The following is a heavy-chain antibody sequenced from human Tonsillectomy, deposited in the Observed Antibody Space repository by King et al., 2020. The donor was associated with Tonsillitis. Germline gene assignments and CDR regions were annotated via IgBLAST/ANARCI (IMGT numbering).Heavy chain of an antibody. CDR1: GYSFTSYW. J-gene: IGHJ4*02. D-gene: IGHD3-22*01. CDR3: ARGGDYYDTSGYSRYFDY. CDR2: IYPGDSNT. Sequence: QLVQSGAEVKKPGASLKISCKGSGYSFTSYWIGWVRQMPGKGLEWMGIIYPGDSNTRYSPSFQGQVTISADKSISTAYLQWSSLKASDTAMYYCARGGDYYDTSGYSRYFDYWGQGTLVTVSS. V-gene: IGHV5-51*01.